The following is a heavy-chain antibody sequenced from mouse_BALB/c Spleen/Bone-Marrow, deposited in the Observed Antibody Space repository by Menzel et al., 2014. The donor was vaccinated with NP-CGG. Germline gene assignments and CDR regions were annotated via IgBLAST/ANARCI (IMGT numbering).Heavy chain of an antibody. CDR2: SRNKAKHYTT. CDR1: GFTFSDFY. D-gene: IGHD2-10*02. CDR3: ARDVGYGNYFVY. Sequence: EVQLQQSGGGLVQPGDSLRLSCATSGFTFSDFYMEWVRQPPGKRLEWIAASRNKAKHYTTEYSASVKCRFIVSRDTSQSILYLQMNALRAEDTAIYYCARDVGYGNYFVYWGQGTLVTVSA. J-gene: IGHJ3*01. V-gene: IGHV7-1*02.